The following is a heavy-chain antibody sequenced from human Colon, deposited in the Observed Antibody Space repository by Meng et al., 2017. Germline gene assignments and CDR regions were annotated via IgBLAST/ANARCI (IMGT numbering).Heavy chain of an antibody. CDR3: ARDTLYGTDY. V-gene: IGHV4-31*03. Sequence: VHLHESGPGLVRRSDALSLVCTVSGGSIKSGGYHWSWVRQHPGKGLEYIGFMSDSGTTDYNPSLRSRVSISEIGSSKNQFSLTLRSVTAADTATYFCARDTLYGTDYWGQGVLVTVSS. CDR2: MSDSGTT. CDR1: GGSIKSGGYH. D-gene: IGHD4-17*01. J-gene: IGHJ4*02.